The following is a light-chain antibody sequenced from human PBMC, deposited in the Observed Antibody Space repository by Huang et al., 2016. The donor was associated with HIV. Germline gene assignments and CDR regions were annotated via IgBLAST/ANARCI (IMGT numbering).Light chain of an antibody. CDR2: ASS. Sequence: IQLTQSPSSLSASVGDRVTIACRASQGIRTYLAWYQQRPGTAPTLLIHASSTVRSGVPERFSGGGSGTDFTLTINSLQPEDFATYYCQQFNTYPYTFGQGTTLEFK. V-gene: IGKV1-9*01. CDR3: QQFNTYPYT. CDR1: QGIRTY. J-gene: IGKJ2*01.